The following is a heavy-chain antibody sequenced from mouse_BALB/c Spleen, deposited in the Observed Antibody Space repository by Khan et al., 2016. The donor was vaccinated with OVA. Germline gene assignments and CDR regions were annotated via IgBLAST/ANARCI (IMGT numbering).Heavy chain of an antibody. CDR2: INSDGTYT. Sequence: EVQGVESGGDLVKPGGSLKLSCAASGFTFSNYGMSWVRQIPDKRLEWVATINSDGTYTYYPDSVKGRFTISRNNAKNPLYLEMSSLKSEDTAMYYCASHLTGSFAYWGQGTLVTVSA. CDR3: ASHLTGSFAY. CDR1: GFTFSNYG. J-gene: IGHJ3*01. V-gene: IGHV5-6*01. D-gene: IGHD4-1*01.